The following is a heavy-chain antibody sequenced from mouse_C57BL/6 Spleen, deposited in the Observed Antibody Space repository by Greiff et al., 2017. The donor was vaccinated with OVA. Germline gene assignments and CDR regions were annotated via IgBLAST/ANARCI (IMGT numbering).Heavy chain of an antibody. CDR2: ISGGGGNT. CDR3: AREGGYDYDWFAD. J-gene: IGHJ3*01. CDR1: GFTFSSYT. D-gene: IGHD2-4*01. Sequence: EVQVVESGGGLVKPGGSLKLSCAASGFTFSSYTMSWVRQTPEKRLEWVATISGGGGNTYYPDSVKGRFTISRDNAKNTLYRQMSSLRSEDTALYYCAREGGYDYDWFADWGQGTLVTVSA. V-gene: IGHV5-9*01.